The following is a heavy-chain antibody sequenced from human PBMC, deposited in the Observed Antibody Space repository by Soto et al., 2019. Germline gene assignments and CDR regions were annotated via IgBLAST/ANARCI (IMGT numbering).Heavy chain of an antibody. CDR1: GFTFSTYW. D-gene: IGHD1-26*01. J-gene: IGHJ4*02. CDR3: ARGGTNYFDY. CDR2: IDQDGTEI. Sequence: VQLVESGGGLVQPGGSLRLSCAASGFTFSTYWMSWVRQAPGKGLEWVANIDQDGTEIYYVDSVKGRVTISRDNTKNSLFLQMNSLRAEDTAVYYCARGGTNYFDYWGQGSLVTVSS. V-gene: IGHV3-7*03.